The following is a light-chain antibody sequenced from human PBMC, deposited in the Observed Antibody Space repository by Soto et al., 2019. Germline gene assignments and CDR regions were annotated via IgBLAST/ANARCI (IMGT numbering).Light chain of an antibody. V-gene: IGLV1-40*01. CDR1: SSNIGAGYD. CDR3: QSYDSSLSVWV. Sequence: QSALTKPPSVSGAPGQRVTISCTGSSSNIGAGYDVHWYHQLPGTAPKLLIYGNNNRPSGVPDRFSGSRSGTSASLAITGLQAEDEADYYCQSYDSSLSVWVFGGGTKVTVL. J-gene: IGLJ3*02. CDR2: GNN.